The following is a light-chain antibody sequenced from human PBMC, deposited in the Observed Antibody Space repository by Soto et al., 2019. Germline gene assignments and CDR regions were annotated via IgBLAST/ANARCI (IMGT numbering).Light chain of an antibody. CDR1: QSVRSER. V-gene: IGKV3-20*01. J-gene: IGKJ5*01. Sequence: VLTQPPDTLTSSQGERVTLSCWASQSVRSERFAWYQQKPGQAPRLVIFDTSFRASGFPQRFSGSGSGTYFSLTISGLEPEDFAVYYCQQYDVLPITFCLGTRLEIK. CDR2: DTS. CDR3: QQYDVLPIT.